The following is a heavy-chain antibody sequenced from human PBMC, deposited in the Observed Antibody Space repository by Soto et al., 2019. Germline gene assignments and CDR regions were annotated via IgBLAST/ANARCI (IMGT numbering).Heavy chain of an antibody. V-gene: IGHV3-23*01. CDR3: AKVYPHIVVVTAIPPARVGYFDY. J-gene: IGHJ4*02. D-gene: IGHD2-21*02. Sequence: HPGGSLRLSCAASGFTFSSYAMSWVRQAPGKGLEWVSAISGSGGSTYYADSVKGRFTISRDNSKNTLYLQMNSLRAEDTAVYYCAKVYPHIVVVTAIPPARVGYFDYWGQGTLVTVSS. CDR2: ISGSGGST. CDR1: GFTFSSYA.